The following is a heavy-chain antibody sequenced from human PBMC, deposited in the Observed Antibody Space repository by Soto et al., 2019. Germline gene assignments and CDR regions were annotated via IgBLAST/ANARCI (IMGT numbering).Heavy chain of an antibody. D-gene: IGHD6-25*01. Sequence: ASVKVSCKASGYTFTSYAMHLVRQAHGQRLEWXGXXNAXNXXXKXXXXFQGRVTITRDTSASTAYMELSSLRSEDTAVYYCARADSSAGFDYWGQGTLVTVSS. V-gene: IGHV1-3*01. CDR2: XNAXNXXX. J-gene: IGHJ4*02. CDR3: ARADSSAGFDY. CDR1: GYTFTSYA.